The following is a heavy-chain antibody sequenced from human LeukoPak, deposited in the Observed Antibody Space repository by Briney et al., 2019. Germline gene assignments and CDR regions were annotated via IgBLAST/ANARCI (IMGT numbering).Heavy chain of an antibody. CDR1: GYTVTSYG. Sequence: ASVKVSCKASGYTVTSYGINWVRQATGQGLEWMGWMNPKSGNIGYAQKFQGRVTMTRSSSVSTAYMELSSLRSEDTAVYYCARGSTVDTVATPLKYWGQGTLVTVSS. J-gene: IGHJ1*01. CDR2: MNPKSGNI. V-gene: IGHV1-8*02. CDR3: ARGSTVDTVATPLKY. D-gene: IGHD5-12*01.